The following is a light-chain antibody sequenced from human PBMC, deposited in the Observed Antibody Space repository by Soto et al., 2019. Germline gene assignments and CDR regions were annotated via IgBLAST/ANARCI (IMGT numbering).Light chain of an antibody. CDR2: FAS. CDR1: QSVGSN. Sequence: EIVMTQSPATLSVSPGERATLSCRASQSVGSNLAWYQQKPGQAPRLLIFFASTRATGIPARFSGSGSGSGTEFTLTISSPQSEDFAVYFCQQYNFWPRTLGQGTKVDIK. V-gene: IGKV3-15*01. J-gene: IGKJ1*01. CDR3: QQYNFWPRT.